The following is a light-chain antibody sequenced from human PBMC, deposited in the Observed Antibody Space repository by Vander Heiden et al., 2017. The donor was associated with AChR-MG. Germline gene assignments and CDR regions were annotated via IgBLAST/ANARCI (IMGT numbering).Light chain of an antibody. Sequence: VMTQSPRSLPVTPGEPASISCRSSESLSHSNGYTYLDWYLQKPGQSPQLLISLVSSRASGVPDRFSGSGSGTDFTLQINRVEAEDVGVYYCMQALQTPYTFGQGTKLEIK. V-gene: IGKV2-28*01. CDR2: LVS. CDR1: ESLSHSNGYTY. J-gene: IGKJ2*01. CDR3: MQALQTPYT.